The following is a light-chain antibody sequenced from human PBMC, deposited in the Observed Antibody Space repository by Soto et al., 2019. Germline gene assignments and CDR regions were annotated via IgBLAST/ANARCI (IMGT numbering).Light chain of an antibody. CDR3: ISYTSSSTLYV. CDR1: SSDVGGYNY. J-gene: IGLJ1*01. V-gene: IGLV2-14*01. CDR2: EVS. Sequence: QSALTQPASLSVSPGQSITISCTGTSSDVGGYNYVSWYQQHPGKAPKLMIYEVSNRPSRVSNRFSGPKSGNTDSLTISGLQAEDEADYYCISYTSSSTLYVFGTGTKLTVL.